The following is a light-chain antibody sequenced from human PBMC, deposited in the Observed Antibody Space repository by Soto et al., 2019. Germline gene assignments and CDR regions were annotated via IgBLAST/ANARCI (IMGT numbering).Light chain of an antibody. J-gene: IGKJ3*01. Sequence: DIQMTQSPSSLSASVGDRVTITCRASQSISSYLNWYQQKPGKAPKLLIYAASSSQSGVPSRFSGSGSGTDFTLTISSLQPEDFATYSCQQSYSTRITFGPGTMVDIK. CDR2: AAS. CDR3: QQSYSTRIT. V-gene: IGKV1-39*01. CDR1: QSISSY.